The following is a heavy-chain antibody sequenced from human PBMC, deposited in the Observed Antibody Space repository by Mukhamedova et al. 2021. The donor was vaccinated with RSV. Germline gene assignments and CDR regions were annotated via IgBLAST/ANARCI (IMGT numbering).Heavy chain of an antibody. D-gene: IGHD2-15*01. Sequence: EWVSVISSDGSTYYADSVKGRFTISRDNSKNTLYLQMNSLRAEDTAVYYCAKDPAPGYCSGASCETYWG. J-gene: IGHJ4*01. CDR2: ISSDGST. CDR3: AKDPAPGYCSGASCETY. V-gene: IGHV3-23*01.